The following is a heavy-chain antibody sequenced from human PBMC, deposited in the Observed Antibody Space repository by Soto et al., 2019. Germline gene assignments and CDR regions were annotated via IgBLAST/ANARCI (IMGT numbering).Heavy chain of an antibody. Sequence: PGGPLRLSCAASGFTFSDYYMSWIRQAPGKGLEWVSYISSSSSYTNYADSVKGRFTISRDNAKNSLYLQMNSLRAEDTAVYYCAREITMVLDYWGQGTLVTVSS. CDR2: ISSSSSYT. J-gene: IGHJ4*02. CDR1: GFTFSDYY. V-gene: IGHV3-11*05. CDR3: AREITMVLDY. D-gene: IGHD3-10*01.